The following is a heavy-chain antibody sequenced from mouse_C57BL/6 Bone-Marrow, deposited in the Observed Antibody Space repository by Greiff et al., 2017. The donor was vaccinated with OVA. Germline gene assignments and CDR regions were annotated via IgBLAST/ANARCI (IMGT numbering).Heavy chain of an antibody. CDR3: TTSPFYYGSEDYAMDY. V-gene: IGHV14-4*01. Sequence: EVQLQQSGAELVRPGASVKLSCTASGFNIKDDYMHWVQQRPEQGLEWIGWIDPENGDTEYASKFQGKATITADTSSNTADLQRSSLTSEDTAVYYCTTSPFYYGSEDYAMDYWGQGTSVTVSS. J-gene: IGHJ4*01. D-gene: IGHD1-1*01. CDR2: IDPENGDT. CDR1: GFNIKDDY.